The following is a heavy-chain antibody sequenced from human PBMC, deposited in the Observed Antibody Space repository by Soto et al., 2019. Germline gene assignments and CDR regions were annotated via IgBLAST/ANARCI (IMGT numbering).Heavy chain of an antibody. D-gene: IGHD1-1*01. CDR3: ARDPPGKNDLDY. CDR2: IGVYNGGT. V-gene: IGHV1-18*01. CDR1: GYIFSSHG. J-gene: IGHJ4*02. Sequence: QVQLVQSGPEVKKPGASVKVSCKASGYIFSSHGVSWVRQAPGQGLEWMGWIGVYNGGTKYEQKFQGRVTLTTDTSTSTAYMELRSLRYDDTAVYYCARDPPGKNDLDYWGQGTLFTVSS.